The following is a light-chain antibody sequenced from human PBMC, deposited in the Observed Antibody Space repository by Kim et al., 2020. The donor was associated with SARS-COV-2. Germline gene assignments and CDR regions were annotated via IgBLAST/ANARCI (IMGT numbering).Light chain of an antibody. V-gene: IGLV3-19*01. CDR2: GKN. Sequence: SSELTQDPAVSVALGQTVRITCQGDCLKTSYASWYQQKPGQAPVLVLYGKNDRRSGIPDRFSGSTSLNKASLTITGAQAEDEADYYCYSRDSSGYHVVCGVGSQLTVL. J-gene: IGLJ2*01. CDR3: YSRDSSGYHVV. CDR1: CLKTSY.